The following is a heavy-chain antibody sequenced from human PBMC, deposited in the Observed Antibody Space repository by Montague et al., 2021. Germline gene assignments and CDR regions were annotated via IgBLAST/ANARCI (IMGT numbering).Heavy chain of an antibody. Sequence: SVKVSCKASGYSFTSYGITWVRQAPGQGLEWMGWISGYKGNTNYAQKLQDRVTMTTDTSTSTAYMELRSLRSDDTAVYFCARKYQPDDAFDIWGQGTMVIVSS. CDR1: GYSFTSYG. V-gene: IGHV1-18*01. CDR3: ARKYQPDDAFDI. J-gene: IGHJ3*02. CDR2: ISGYKGNT. D-gene: IGHD2-2*01.